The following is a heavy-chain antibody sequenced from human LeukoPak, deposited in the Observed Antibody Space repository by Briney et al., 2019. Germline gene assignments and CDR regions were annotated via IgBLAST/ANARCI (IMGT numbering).Heavy chain of an antibody. Sequence: SETLSLTCTVSGGSISSISYYWGWIRQPPGKGLEWIGSIYYSGSTYYNPSLKSRVTISVDTSKNQFSLKLSSVTAADTAVYYCARITMVRGVYFDHWGQGTLVTVSS. CDR1: GGSISSISYY. CDR2: IYYSGST. D-gene: IGHD3-10*01. CDR3: ARITMVRGVYFDH. J-gene: IGHJ4*02. V-gene: IGHV4-39*07.